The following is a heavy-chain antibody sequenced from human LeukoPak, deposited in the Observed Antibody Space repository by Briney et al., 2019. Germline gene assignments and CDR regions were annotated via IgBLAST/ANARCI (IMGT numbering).Heavy chain of an antibody. Sequence: GGSLRLSCAASGYIFSSYGMHWVRQAPGKGLEWVAVISHDGDNKYYADSVKGRFTISRDNSKKTLYLQMDSLRGEDTAVYYCAKDSSTSDPYYGLDVWGQGTTVTVSS. CDR2: ISHDGDNK. J-gene: IGHJ6*02. D-gene: IGHD2-21*02. CDR1: GYIFSSYG. CDR3: AKDSSTSDPYYGLDV. V-gene: IGHV3-30-3*01.